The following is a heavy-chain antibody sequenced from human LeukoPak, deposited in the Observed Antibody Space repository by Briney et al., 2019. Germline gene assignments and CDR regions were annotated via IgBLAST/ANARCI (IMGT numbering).Heavy chain of an antibody. CDR3: ARAPLSWYYDSSGYYYFDY. D-gene: IGHD3-22*01. J-gene: IGHJ4*02. V-gene: IGHV4-34*01. Sequence: SETLSLTCAVYGGSFSGYYWSWIRQPPGKGLEWIGEINHSGSTNYNPSLKSRVTISVDTSKNQFSLKLSSVTAADTAVYYCARAPLSWYYDSSGYYYFDYWGQGTLVTVSS. CDR1: GGSFSGYY. CDR2: INHSGST.